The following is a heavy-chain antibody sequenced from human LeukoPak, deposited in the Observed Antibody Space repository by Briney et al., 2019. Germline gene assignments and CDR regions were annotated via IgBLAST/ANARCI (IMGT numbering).Heavy chain of an antibody. D-gene: IGHD1-14*01. Sequence: PGGSLRLSCAASGFTFSSYGMHWVRQAPGKGLEWVAFIRYDGSNKYYADSVKGRFTISRDNSKNTLYLQMNSLRAEDTAVYYCAKPNRKSAQLLGGAPIDYWGQGTLVTVSS. CDR1: GFTFSSYG. V-gene: IGHV3-30*02. J-gene: IGHJ4*02. CDR3: AKPNRKSAQLLGGAPIDY. CDR2: IRYDGSNK.